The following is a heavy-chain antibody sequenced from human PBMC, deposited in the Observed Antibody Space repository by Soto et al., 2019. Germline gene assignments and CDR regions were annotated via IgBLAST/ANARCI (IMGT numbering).Heavy chain of an antibody. CDR1: GYTFTSYG. J-gene: IGHJ6*02. CDR3: ARDQLRYFDWSSYGMDV. D-gene: IGHD3-9*01. CDR2: ISAYNGNT. Sequence: QVQLVQSGAEVKKPGASVKVSCKASGYTFTSYGISWVRQAPGQGLEWMGWISAYNGNTNYAQKLQCRVTMTTDTSTSTAYMELRSLRSADTAVYYCARDQLRYFDWSSYGMDVWGQGTTVTVSS. V-gene: IGHV1-18*01.